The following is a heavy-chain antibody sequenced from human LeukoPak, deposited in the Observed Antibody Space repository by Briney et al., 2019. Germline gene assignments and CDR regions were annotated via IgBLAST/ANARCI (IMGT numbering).Heavy chain of an antibody. J-gene: IGHJ4*02. V-gene: IGHV3-30*02. D-gene: IGHD6-13*01. CDR3: AKDHGSSDWYYFDY. CDR1: GFTFSSYA. Sequence: GGSLRLSCAASGFTFSSYAMHWVRQAPGKGLEWVAFIHYDGSNNYYADSVKGRFTISRDNSKDTLYLQMNTLRADDTAVYYCAKDHGSSDWYYFDYWGQGTLVTVSS. CDR2: IHYDGSNN.